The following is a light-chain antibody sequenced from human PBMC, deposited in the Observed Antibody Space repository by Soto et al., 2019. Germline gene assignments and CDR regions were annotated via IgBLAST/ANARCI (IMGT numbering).Light chain of an antibody. CDR3: QHRSNWPRFT. J-gene: IGKJ3*01. CDR1: QSVSSY. V-gene: IGKV3-11*01. Sequence: EIVLTQSPATLSLSPGERATLSCRASQSVSSYLAWYQQKPGQAPRLLIYDASNRATGIPARFSGSGSGTDFTLTISSLEPEDFAVYYCQHRSNWPRFTFGPGPKVDI. CDR2: DAS.